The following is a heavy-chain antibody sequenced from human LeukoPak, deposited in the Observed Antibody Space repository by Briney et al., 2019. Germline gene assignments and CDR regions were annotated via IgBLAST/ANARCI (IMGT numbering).Heavy chain of an antibody. CDR3: AKDRSCSGGSCYSRGDY. V-gene: IGHV3-23*01. CDR1: GFTVSSNY. J-gene: IGHJ4*02. CDR2: ISGSGGST. D-gene: IGHD2-15*01. Sequence: GGSLRLPCAASGFTVSSNYMSWVRQAPGKGLEWVSAISGSGGSTYYADSVKGRFTISRDNSKNTLYLQMNSLRAEDTAVYYCAKDRSCSGGSCYSRGDYWGQGTLVTVSS.